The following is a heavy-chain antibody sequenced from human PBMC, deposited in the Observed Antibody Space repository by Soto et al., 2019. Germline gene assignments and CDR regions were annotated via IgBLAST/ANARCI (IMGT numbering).Heavy chain of an antibody. CDR1: GGTFSSYA. J-gene: IGHJ4*02. CDR2: IIPLFGTA. CDR3: ANSNKHSSSPYFDY. D-gene: IGHD6-6*01. V-gene: IGHV1-69*06. Sequence: QVQLVQSGAEVKKPGSSVKVSCKASGGTFSSYAISWVRQAPGQGLEWMGGIIPLFGTANYAQKFQGRVTITADKSTSTDYMELSSLRSEDTAVYYCANSNKHSSSPYFDYWGQGTLVTVSS.